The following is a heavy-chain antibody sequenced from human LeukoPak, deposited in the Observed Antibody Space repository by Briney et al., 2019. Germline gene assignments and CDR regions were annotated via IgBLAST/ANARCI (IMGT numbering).Heavy chain of an antibody. Sequence: SETLSLTCTVSGGSITNYYWSWIRQPPGKGLEWIGYIYYSGSTNYNPSLKSRVTMSVDTSKNQFSLKLSSVTAADTAVYYCARDMGDGYNRLPYYFDYWGQGTLVTVSS. CDR3: ARDMGDGYNRLPYYFDY. CDR1: GGSITNYY. CDR2: IYYSGST. D-gene: IGHD5-24*01. V-gene: IGHV4-59*12. J-gene: IGHJ4*02.